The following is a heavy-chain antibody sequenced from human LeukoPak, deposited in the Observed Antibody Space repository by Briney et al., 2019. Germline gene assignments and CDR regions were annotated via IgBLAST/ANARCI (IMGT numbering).Heavy chain of an antibody. D-gene: IGHD2-15*01. Sequence: ASVKVSCKASGGTFSTYVISCVRQAPGQGLEWMGGIIPVFGTANYAEKFQDRVTITADKSTSTAYMELSSLRSEDTAMYYCAINQAGYCGGGSCYRHEFYYMDVWGKGTSVTVSS. J-gene: IGHJ6*03. CDR2: IIPVFGTA. V-gene: IGHV1-69*06. CDR1: GGTFSTYV. CDR3: AINQAGYCGGGSCYRHEFYYMDV.